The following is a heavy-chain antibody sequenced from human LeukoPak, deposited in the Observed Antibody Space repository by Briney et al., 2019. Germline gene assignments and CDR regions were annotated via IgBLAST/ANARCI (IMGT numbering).Heavy chain of an antibody. J-gene: IGHJ4*02. CDR3: AGTSIVGATTFLGY. V-gene: IGHV4-59*01. CDR2: IYYSGST. Sequence: SETLSLTCTVSGGSISSYYWSWIRQPPGKGLEWIGYIYYSGSTNYNPSLKSRVTISVDTSKNQFSLKLSSVTAADTAVYYCAGTSIVGATTFLGYWGQGTLVTVSS. CDR1: GGSISSYY. D-gene: IGHD1-26*01.